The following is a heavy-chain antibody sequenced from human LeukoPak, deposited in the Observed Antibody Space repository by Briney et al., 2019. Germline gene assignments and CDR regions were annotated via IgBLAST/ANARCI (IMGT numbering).Heavy chain of an antibody. CDR3: ARDRPSSWRENWFDP. CDR2: IYYSGST. Sequence: PSETLSLTCTVSGGSISSENNWSWFRQHPGKGLEWIGYIYYSGSTYYNPSLKSRVTISVDTSKNQFSLKLSSVTAADTAVYYCARDRPSSWRENWFDPWGQGTLVTVSS. V-gene: IGHV4-31*03. J-gene: IGHJ5*02. CDR1: GGSISSENN. D-gene: IGHD2-2*01.